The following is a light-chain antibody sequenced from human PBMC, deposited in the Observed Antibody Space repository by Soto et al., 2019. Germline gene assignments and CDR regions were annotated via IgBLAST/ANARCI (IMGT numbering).Light chain of an antibody. V-gene: IGLV2-23*01. CDR1: SSDVGSYNL. CDR2: EGT. Sequence: QSALTQPASVSGSPGQSITISCTGTSSDVGSYNLVSWYQQHPGKAPKLMIYEGTKRPSGVSNRFSGSKSGHTASLTIAGLQAEDEADYYCCSFATGGTSGYVFGSGTRSPS. CDR3: CSFATGGTSGYV. J-gene: IGLJ1*01.